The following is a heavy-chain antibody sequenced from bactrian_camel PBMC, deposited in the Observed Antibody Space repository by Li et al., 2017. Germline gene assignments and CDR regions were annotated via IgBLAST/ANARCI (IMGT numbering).Heavy chain of an antibody. V-gene: IGHV3S10*01. CDR1: GDTSRTYC. J-gene: IGHJ4*01. D-gene: IGHD2*01. CDR2: IDGDDSL. Sequence: DVQLVESGGGSVQAGGSLRLSCVVSGDTSRTYCLGWIRQAPGKEREGVAVIDGDDSLGYDPSVQGRFTISTDSAKQTVFLQMRSLKPEDTGMYYCAADVCPPVWWLLVGPEEYTNWGQGTQVTVS. CDR3: AADVCPPVWWLLVGPEEYTN.